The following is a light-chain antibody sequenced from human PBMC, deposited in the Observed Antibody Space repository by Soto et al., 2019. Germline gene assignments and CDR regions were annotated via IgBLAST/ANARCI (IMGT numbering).Light chain of an antibody. Sequence: DLQMTQSPSAMSASLGDSVTIXCRASQGIDNYLAWFQQKPGKVTERLIYAASTLQSGVPSRFSGSGSGTEFTLTISSLQPDDFATYYCQQYNSYSFGQGTKVDIK. J-gene: IGKJ1*01. CDR3: QQYNSYS. CDR1: QGIDNY. V-gene: IGKV1-17*03. CDR2: AAS.